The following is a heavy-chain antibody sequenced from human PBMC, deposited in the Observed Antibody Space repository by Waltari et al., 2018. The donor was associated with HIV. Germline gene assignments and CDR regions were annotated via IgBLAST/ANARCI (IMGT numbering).Heavy chain of an antibody. J-gene: IGHJ4*02. CDR1: GFDLSSYW. D-gene: IGHD2-8*01. CDR2: INQNGREQ. Sequence: VKLVESGGGLVQPGGSLRLSCSASGFDLSSYWMTWVRQAPGKGLEWVANINQNGREQYYAESVKGRFTISRDNAKKSLSLQMNSLRVADSAIYYCAGGPNWDWGQGIPVTVSS. CDR3: AGGPNWD. V-gene: IGHV3-7*04.